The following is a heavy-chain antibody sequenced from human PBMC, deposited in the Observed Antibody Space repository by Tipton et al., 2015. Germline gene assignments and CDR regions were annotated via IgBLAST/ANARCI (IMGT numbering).Heavy chain of an antibody. Sequence: TLSLTCTVSGDSISSGGYYWSWSRQYPGKGLEWLGYSYYSGSTYYNPSLKSRLTISVDMSKNQFSLKLSSVTAADTAVYYCARAPFDYFDYWGQGILVTVSS. CDR3: ARAPFDYFDY. CDR1: GDSISSGGYY. V-gene: IGHV4-31*03. CDR2: SYYSGST. J-gene: IGHJ4*02.